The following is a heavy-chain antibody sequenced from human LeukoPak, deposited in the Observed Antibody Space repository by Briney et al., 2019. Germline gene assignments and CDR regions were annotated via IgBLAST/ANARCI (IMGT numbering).Heavy chain of an antibody. Sequence: GGSLRLSCAAFGFIFDDYGMSWVRQAPGKGLEWVSAISGSGGSTYYADSVKGRFTISRGNSKNTLYLQMNSLRAEDTAVYYCAKVLGQTTVVPSYYFDYWGQGTLVTVSS. V-gene: IGHV3-23*01. D-gene: IGHD4-23*01. CDR3: AKVLGQTTVVPSYYFDY. CDR1: GFIFDDYG. J-gene: IGHJ4*02. CDR2: ISGSGGST.